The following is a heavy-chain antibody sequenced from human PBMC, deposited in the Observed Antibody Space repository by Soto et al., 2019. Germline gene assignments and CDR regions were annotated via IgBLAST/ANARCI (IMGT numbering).Heavy chain of an antibody. V-gene: IGHV3-33*01. CDR2: IWYDGSNK. CDR1: GLTFSSYG. Sequence: QVQLVESGGGVVQPGRSLRLSYAASGLTFSSYGMHWVRQAPGKGLEWVAIIWYDGSNKYYADSVKGRFTISRDNSKNTLYLQMNSLRVEDTAVYYCARDYGSGMDVWGQGTTVTVSS. J-gene: IGHJ6*02. D-gene: IGHD3-10*01. CDR3: ARDYGSGMDV.